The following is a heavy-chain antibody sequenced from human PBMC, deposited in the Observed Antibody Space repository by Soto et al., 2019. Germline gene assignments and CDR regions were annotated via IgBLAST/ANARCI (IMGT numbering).Heavy chain of an antibody. J-gene: IGHJ6*02. CDR2: ITSSSSTI. D-gene: IGHD5-12*01. Sequence: IGVRQAPGKGLELVSYITSSSSTIYYTDSVKGRFTISRDNAKNSLYLQMNSLTDKDTAVYYCARRAASGSAGLDVWGQGTTVNVSS. CDR3: ARRAASGSAGLDV. V-gene: IGHV3-48*02.